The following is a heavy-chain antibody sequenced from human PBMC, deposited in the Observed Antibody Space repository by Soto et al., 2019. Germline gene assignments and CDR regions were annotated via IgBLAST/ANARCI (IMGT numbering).Heavy chain of an antibody. Sequence: EVKLVESGGGLVQPGGPVKLSCAASGFTFSGSSMHWVRQASGKGPEWVGRIRSKAKNYSTTYSESLKGRFIISRDDSKNTTFLQMSSLRTEDTAMYYCAIEGAGFGQWGQGTLVTVSS. D-gene: IGHD1-26*01. J-gene: IGHJ4*02. CDR2: IRSKAKNYST. V-gene: IGHV3-73*01. CDR1: GFTFSGSS. CDR3: AIEGAGFGQ.